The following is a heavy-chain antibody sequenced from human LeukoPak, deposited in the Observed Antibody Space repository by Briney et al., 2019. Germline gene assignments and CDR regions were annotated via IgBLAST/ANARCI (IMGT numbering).Heavy chain of an antibody. CDR2: VRPDGNDK. Sequence: GGSLRLSCATSGFIFSNYWMTWVRQAPGKGLEWVANVRPDGNDKNFVDSVKGRFTISIDSAKKSVYLQMNSLRVEDTAVYYCARALMVRGVIHFDYWGQGTLVTVSS. CDR3: ARALMVRGVIHFDY. V-gene: IGHV3-7*01. CDR1: GFIFSNYW. J-gene: IGHJ4*02. D-gene: IGHD3-10*01.